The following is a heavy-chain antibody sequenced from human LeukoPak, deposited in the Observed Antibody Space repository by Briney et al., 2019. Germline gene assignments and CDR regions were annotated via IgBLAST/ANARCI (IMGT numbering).Heavy chain of an antibody. Sequence: PSETLSLTCAVSGDSLTSGYYWAWIRQPPGKGLEWIGSIFHSGSTYLNPSLRSRVTISLNTSKNHFSLILSSMTVADTAVYYCARTSSVDTALVGVHWFDPWGQGTLVTVSS. CDR2: IFHSGST. D-gene: IGHD5-18*01. CDR1: GDSLTSGYY. J-gene: IGHJ5*02. CDR3: ARTSSVDTALVGVHWFDP. V-gene: IGHV4-38-2*01.